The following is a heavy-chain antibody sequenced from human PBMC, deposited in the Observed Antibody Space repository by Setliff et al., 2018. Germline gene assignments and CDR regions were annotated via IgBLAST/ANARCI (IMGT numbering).Heavy chain of an antibody. CDR2: IDYTGNT. Sequence: PSETLSLTCTASGGSISTDRYYWGWIRQPPGKGLEWIGSIDYTGNTWHNPSLKSRVTISVDTSKNQFSLNLSSVTAADTAVYYCAAPGGGSYRFWGQGTLVTVSS. V-gene: IGHV4-39*01. CDR1: GGSISTDRYY. CDR3: AAPGGGSYRF. J-gene: IGHJ4*02. D-gene: IGHD1-26*01.